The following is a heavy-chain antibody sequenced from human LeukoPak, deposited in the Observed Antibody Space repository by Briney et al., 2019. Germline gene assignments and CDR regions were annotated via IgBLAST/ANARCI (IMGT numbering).Heavy chain of an antibody. Sequence: QPGGSLRLSCAASGFTFTLYGMHWVRQAPGKGLEWIAFIRYDGTNKYYADSVKGRFTISRDNSKNTLYLQMNSLRAEDTAIYYCAKNGDRGAYCTGGTCYPYFYYYMDVWGKGTTVTI. CDR1: GFTFTLYG. CDR2: IRYDGTNK. V-gene: IGHV3-30*02. CDR3: AKNGDRGAYCTGGTCYPYFYYYMDV. D-gene: IGHD2-15*01. J-gene: IGHJ6*03.